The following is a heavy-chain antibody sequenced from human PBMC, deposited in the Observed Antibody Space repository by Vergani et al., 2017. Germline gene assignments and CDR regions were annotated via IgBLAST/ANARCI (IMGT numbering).Heavy chain of an antibody. Sequence: QVQLQESGPGLVKPSQTLSLTCTVSGDSMNSDDFYWSWIRQPPGKGLEWIGNIFYSGSTYYNPPLKSRLTLSVALSKNLFSLKLNSVTAADSAVYYCARLKWHDIDYWGQGTLVTVSS. J-gene: IGHJ4*02. CDR1: GDSMNSDDFY. V-gene: IGHV4-30-4*01. CDR3: ARLKWHDIDY. CDR2: IFYSGST. D-gene: IGHD1-1*01.